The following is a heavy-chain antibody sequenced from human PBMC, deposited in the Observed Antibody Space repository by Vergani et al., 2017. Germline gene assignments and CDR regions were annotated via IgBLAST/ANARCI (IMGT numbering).Heavy chain of an antibody. D-gene: IGHD3-22*01. Sequence: EVQLVESGGGLVKPGGSLRLSCAASGFTFSSYSMNWVRQAPGKGLEWVSSISISSSYIYYADSVKGRFTISRDNAKNSLYLQMNSLRAEDTAVYYCASFSSSGYYYVKTFDYWGQGTLVTVSS. CDR1: GFTFSSYS. J-gene: IGHJ4*02. CDR2: ISISSSYI. CDR3: ASFSSSGYYYVKTFDY. V-gene: IGHV3-21*01.